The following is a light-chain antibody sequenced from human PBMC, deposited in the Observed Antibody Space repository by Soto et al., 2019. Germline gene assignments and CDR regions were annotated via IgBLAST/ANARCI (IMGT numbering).Light chain of an antibody. J-gene: IGKJ1*01. CDR3: QQSSSTPLT. V-gene: IGKV1-39*01. CDR1: QSISSY. CDR2: AAS. Sequence: DIQMTQSPSSLSASVGDRVTITCRASQSISSYLNWYQQKPGKAPKLLIYAASSLQSGVPSRFSGSKSGTDFTLTISSLQPEDFATYYCQQSSSTPLTFGLGTKVDIK.